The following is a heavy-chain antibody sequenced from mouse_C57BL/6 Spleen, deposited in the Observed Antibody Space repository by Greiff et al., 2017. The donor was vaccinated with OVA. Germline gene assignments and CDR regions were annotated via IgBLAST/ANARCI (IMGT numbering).Heavy chain of an antibody. CDR1: GFTFSSYG. CDR2: ISSGGSYT. Sequence: VQLQQSGGDLVKPGGSLKLSCAASGFTFSSYGMSWVRQTPDKRLEWVATISSGGSYTYYPDSVKGRFTISRDNAKNTLYLQMSSLKSEDTAMYYCARRRGGHYAMDYWGQGTSVTVSS. V-gene: IGHV5-6*01. J-gene: IGHJ4*01. CDR3: ARRRGGHYAMDY.